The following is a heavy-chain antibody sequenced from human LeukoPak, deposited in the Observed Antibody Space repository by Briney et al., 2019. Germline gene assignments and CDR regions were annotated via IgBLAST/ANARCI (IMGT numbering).Heavy chain of an antibody. CDR2: ISSSGSTI. CDR1: GFTFSSYE. D-gene: IGHD3-22*01. J-gene: IGHJ6*03. Sequence: GGSLRLSCAASGFTFSSYEMNWVRQAPGKGLEWVSYISSSGSTIYYADSVKGRFTISRDNAKNSLYLQMNSLRAEDTAVYYCARVGHESSGYYFYYYYYYMDVWGKGTTVTVSS. V-gene: IGHV3-48*03. CDR3: ARVGHESSGYYFYYYYYYMDV.